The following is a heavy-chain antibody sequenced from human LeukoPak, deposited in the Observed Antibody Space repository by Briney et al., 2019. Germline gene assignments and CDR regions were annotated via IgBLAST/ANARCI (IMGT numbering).Heavy chain of an antibody. CDR3: AREVAATHRTIDY. CDR1: GFTFSGYS. V-gene: IGHV3-21*01. CDR2: ISSSSSYI. Sequence: PGGSLRLSCAASGFTFSGYSMNWVRQAPGKGLEWVSSISSSSSYIYYADSVKGRFTISRDNAKKSLYLQMNSLRAEDTAVYYCAREVAATHRTIDYWGQGTLVTASS. J-gene: IGHJ4*02. D-gene: IGHD2-15*01.